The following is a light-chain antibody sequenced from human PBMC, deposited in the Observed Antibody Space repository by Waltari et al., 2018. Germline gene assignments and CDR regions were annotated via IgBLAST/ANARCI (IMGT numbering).Light chain of an antibody. CDR3: QAWDSSVV. V-gene: IGLV3-1*01. J-gene: IGLJ2*01. Sequence: SYELTQPPSVSVSPGQTASITCSGDKLGDKYACWYQPRPGQSPVLVIYQDSKRPAGIPDRFSGSNSGNTATLTISGTQAMDEADYYCQAWDSSVVFGGGTKLTVL. CDR2: QDS. CDR1: KLGDKY.